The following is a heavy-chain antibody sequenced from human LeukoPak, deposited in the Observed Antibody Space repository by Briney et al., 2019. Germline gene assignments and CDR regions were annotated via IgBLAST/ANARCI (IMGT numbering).Heavy chain of an antibody. D-gene: IGHD2-15*01. V-gene: IGHV3-7*01. J-gene: IGHJ3*02. CDR3: ARATGDIVVVVAASAFDI. CDR2: IKQDGSEK. CDR1: GFTFSSYW. Sequence: GGSLRLSCAASGFTFSSYWMSWVRQAPGKGLEWVANIKQDGSEKYYVDSVKGRFTISRDNAKNSLYLQMNSLRAEDTAVYYCARATGDIVVVVAASAFDIWGQGTMVTVSS.